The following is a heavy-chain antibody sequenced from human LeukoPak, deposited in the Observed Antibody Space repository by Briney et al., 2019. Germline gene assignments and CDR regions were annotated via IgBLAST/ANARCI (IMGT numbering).Heavy chain of an antibody. CDR3: ARLVRGVHYYYYYGMDV. D-gene: IGHD3-10*01. V-gene: IGHV1-2*02. CDR1: GYTFTGYY. CDR2: INPNSGGT. J-gene: IGHJ6*02. Sequence: ASVKVSCKASGYTFTGYYMHWVRQAPGQGLEWMGWINPNSGGTNYAQKFQGRVTMTRDTSISTAYMELSSLRSEDTAVYYCARLVRGVHYYYYYGMDVWGQGTTVTVSS.